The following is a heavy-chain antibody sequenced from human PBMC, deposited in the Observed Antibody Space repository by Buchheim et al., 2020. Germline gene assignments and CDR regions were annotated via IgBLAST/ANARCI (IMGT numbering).Heavy chain of an antibody. J-gene: IGHJ3*02. CDR1: GFTFSDFG. CDR2: IWNDGSQK. CDR3: ARASGGNYDEAIDI. D-gene: IGHD1-7*01. Sequence: QVRLVESGGGVVQPGRSLRLSCAASGFTFSDFGMHWVRQAPGKGLEWVAVIWNDGSQKHYADSVKGRFIIPRHSSKDTPSLQMNSLRAEDTAVYYCARASGGNYDEAIDIWGQGT. V-gene: IGHV3-33*01.